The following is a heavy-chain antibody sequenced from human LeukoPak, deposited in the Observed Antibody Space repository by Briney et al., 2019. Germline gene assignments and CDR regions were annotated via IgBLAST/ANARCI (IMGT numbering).Heavy chain of an antibody. CDR1: GFTFGDYA. CDR3: ARERPDYSGYRWGLDY. J-gene: IGHJ4*02. Sequence: GGSLRLSCTASGFTFGDYAMSWFRQAPGKGLEWVAVISYDGSNKYYADSVKGRFTISRDNSKNTLYLQMNSLRAEDTAVYYCARERPDYSGYRWGLDYWGQGTLVTVSS. D-gene: IGHD5-12*01. V-gene: IGHV3-30-3*01. CDR2: ISYDGSNK.